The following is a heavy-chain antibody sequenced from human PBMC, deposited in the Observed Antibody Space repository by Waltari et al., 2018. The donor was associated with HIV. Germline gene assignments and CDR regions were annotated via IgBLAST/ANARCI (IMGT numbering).Heavy chain of an antibody. CDR1: GFTFSSYG. J-gene: IGHJ4*02. CDR3: ARTLRVATLDY. CDR2: IWYDGSNK. Sequence: QVQLVESGGGVVQPGRSLRLSCAASGFTFSSYGMHWVRQAPGKGLEWVAVIWYDGSNKYYADSVKGRFTISRDNSKNTLYLQMNSLRAEDTAVYYCARTLRVATLDYWGQGTLVTVSS. D-gene: IGHD5-12*01. V-gene: IGHV3-33*01.